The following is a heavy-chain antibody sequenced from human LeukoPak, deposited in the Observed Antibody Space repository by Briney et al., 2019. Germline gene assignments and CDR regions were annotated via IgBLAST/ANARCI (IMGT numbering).Heavy chain of an antibody. CDR3: ARDAPFYCSGGSCQGAFDI. CDR1: GFTFSSYA. V-gene: IGHV3-30*03. J-gene: IGHJ3*02. D-gene: IGHD2-15*01. CDR2: ISYDGTNK. Sequence: GGSLRLSCAASGFTFSSYAMHWVRQAPGKGLEWVALISYDGTNKYYADSVKGRFTISRDNSKNTLYLQMNSLRAEDTAVYYCARDAPFYCSGGSCQGAFDIWGQGTMVTVSS.